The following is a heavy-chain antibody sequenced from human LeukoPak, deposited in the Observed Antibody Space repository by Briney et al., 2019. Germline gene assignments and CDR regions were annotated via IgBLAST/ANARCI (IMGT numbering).Heavy chain of an antibody. CDR2: IYTSGST. CDR1: GGSISSGSYY. D-gene: IGHD5-18*01. V-gene: IGHV4-61*02. Sequence: SETLSLTCTVSGGSISSGSYYWSWIRQPAGKGLEWIGRIYTSGSTNYNPSLKSRVTISVDTSKNQFSLKLSSVTAADTAVYYCARRDTAMVNDAFDIWGQGTVVTVSS. J-gene: IGHJ3*02. CDR3: ARRDTAMVNDAFDI.